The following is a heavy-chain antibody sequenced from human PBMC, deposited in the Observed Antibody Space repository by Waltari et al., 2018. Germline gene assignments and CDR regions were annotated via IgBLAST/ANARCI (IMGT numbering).Heavy chain of an antibody. CDR2: IYYSGST. J-gene: IGHJ4*02. D-gene: IGHD3-9*01. CDR3: ARAKSSWLLSYYFDY. CDR1: GGPISRYY. V-gene: IGHV4-59*01. Sequence: QVQLQDSGQGLVKPSETLSLPCTVSGGPISRYYWSCIRQPPGKGLEWIGYIYYSGSTNYNPSLKSRVTISVDTSKNQFSLKLSSVTAADTAVYYCARAKSSWLLSYYFDYWGQGTLVTVSS.